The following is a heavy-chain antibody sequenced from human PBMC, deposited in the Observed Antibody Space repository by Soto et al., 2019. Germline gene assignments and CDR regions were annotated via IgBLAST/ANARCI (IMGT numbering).Heavy chain of an antibody. D-gene: IGHD3-10*01. J-gene: IGHJ6*02. CDR2: IIPILGIA. Sequence: QVQLVQSGAEVKKPGSSVKVSCKASGGTFSSYTISWVRQAPGQGLEWMGRIIPILGIANYAQKFQGRVTITADKSTSTAYMELRSLRSEDTAVYYCAKKGPGGYYYGMDVWGQGTTVTVSS. CDR1: GGTFSSYT. CDR3: AKKGPGGYYYGMDV. V-gene: IGHV1-69*02.